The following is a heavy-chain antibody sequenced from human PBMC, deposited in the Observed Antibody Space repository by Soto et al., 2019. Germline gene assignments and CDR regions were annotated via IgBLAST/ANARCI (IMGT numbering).Heavy chain of an antibody. Sequence: QVHLVQSGAEVKKPGASVKVSCKGSGYAFTTYGITWVRQAPGQGLEWMGWISAHNGNTNYAQKLQGRVTVTRDTHTSAAYMEQGRLRSDDTAVYYCARGRYADYWGQGAEVTVSS. CDR3: ARGRYADY. CDR2: ISAHNGNT. D-gene: IGHD1-1*01. CDR1: GYAFTTYG. J-gene: IGHJ4*02. V-gene: IGHV1-18*01.